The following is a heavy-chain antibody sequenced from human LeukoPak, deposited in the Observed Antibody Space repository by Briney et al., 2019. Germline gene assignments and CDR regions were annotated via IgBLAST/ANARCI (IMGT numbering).Heavy chain of an antibody. CDR3: AKVPMIVVVNDAFDI. V-gene: IGHV3-30*18. D-gene: IGHD3-22*01. CDR1: GFTFSSYG. J-gene: IGHJ3*02. CDR2: ISYDGSNK. Sequence: GGSLRLSCAASGFTFSSYGMHWVRQAPGKGLEWVAVISYDGSNKYYADSVKGRFTISRDNSKNTLYLQMNSLRAEDTAAYYCAKVPMIVVVNDAFDIWGQGTMVTVSS.